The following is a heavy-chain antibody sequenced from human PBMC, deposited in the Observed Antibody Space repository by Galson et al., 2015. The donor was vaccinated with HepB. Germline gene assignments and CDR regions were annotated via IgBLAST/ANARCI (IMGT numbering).Heavy chain of an antibody. CDR1: GFTFSSYA. Sequence: SLRLSCAASGFTFSSYAMSWVRQAPGKGLEWVSGFSDSSGSTYYADSVKGRFTISRDNSKNTLYLQMNSLRAEDTAVYYCAKERFWSGYYAFDYWGQGTLVTVSS. CDR3: AKERFWSGYYAFDY. D-gene: IGHD3-3*01. J-gene: IGHJ4*02. CDR2: FSDSSGST. V-gene: IGHV3-23*01.